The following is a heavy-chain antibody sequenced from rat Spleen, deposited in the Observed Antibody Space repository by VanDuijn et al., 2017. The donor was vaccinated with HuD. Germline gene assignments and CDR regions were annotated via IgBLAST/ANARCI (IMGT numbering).Heavy chain of an antibody. CDR1: GFTFSDYY. J-gene: IGHJ1*01. CDR2: ISYDGSST. V-gene: IGHV5-29*01. Sequence: EVQLVESDGGLVQPGRSLKLSCAASGFTFSDYYMAWVRQAPTKGLEWVATISYDGSSTYYRDSVKGRFTISRDNAKSTLYLQMDSLRSEDTATYYCARRDYYSSSYWYFDFWGPGTMVTVSS. D-gene: IGHD1-2*01. CDR3: ARRDYYSSSYWYFDF.